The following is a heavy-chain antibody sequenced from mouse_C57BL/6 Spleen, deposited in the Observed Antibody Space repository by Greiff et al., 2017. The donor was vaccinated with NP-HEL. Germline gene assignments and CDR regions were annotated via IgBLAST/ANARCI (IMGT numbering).Heavy chain of an antibody. V-gene: IGHV1-81*01. Sequence: VQLQQSGAELARPGASVKLSCKASGYTFTSYGISWVKQRTGQGLEWIGEIYPRSGNTYYNEKFKGKATLTADKSSSTAYMELRSLTSEDSAVYFCARGEMVTTAWFAYWGQGTLVTVSA. D-gene: IGHD2-2*01. CDR1: GYTFTSYG. CDR3: ARGEMVTTAWFAY. CDR2: IYPRSGNT. J-gene: IGHJ3*01.